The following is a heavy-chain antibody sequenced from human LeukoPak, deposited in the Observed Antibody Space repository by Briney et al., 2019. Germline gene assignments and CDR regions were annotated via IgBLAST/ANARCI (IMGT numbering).Heavy chain of an antibody. CDR3: ARADAGVVAATSDY. D-gene: IGHD2-15*01. J-gene: IGHJ4*02. CDR1: GFTFDDYG. Sequence: PGGSLRLSCAASGFTFDDYGMSWVRQAPGKGLEWVSGINCNGGSTGYADSVKGRFTISRDNAKNSLYLQMNSLRAEDTALYYCARADAGVVAATSDYWGQGTLVTVSS. V-gene: IGHV3-20*04. CDR2: INCNGGST.